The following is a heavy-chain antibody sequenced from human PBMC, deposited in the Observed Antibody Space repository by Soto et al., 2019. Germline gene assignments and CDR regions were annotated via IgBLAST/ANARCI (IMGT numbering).Heavy chain of an antibody. Sequence: ASVKVSCKASGYTFTGYAMHWVRQAPGQRLEWMGWINAGNGNTKYSQKFQGRVTITRGTSASAAYMELSSLSSEDTAVYYCARAVAVAADFDYWGQGTLVTVSS. CDR2: INAGNGNT. D-gene: IGHD6-19*01. CDR3: ARAVAVAADFDY. V-gene: IGHV1-3*01. J-gene: IGHJ4*02. CDR1: GYTFTGYA.